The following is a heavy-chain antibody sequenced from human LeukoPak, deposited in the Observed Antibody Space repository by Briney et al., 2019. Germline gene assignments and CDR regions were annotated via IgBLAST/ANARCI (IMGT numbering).Heavy chain of an antibody. CDR3: ARDSVTGVPTIGSDY. V-gene: IGHV3-21*01. D-gene: IGHD5-12*01. CDR2: ISSSSSYI. CDR1: GFTFSSNS. J-gene: IGHJ4*02. Sequence: PGGSLRLSCAASGFTFSSNSMNWVRQAPGKGLEWVSSISSSSSYIYYADSVKGRFTISRDNAKNSLYLQMNSLRADDTAVYYCARDSVTGVPTIGSDYWGQGTLVTVSS.